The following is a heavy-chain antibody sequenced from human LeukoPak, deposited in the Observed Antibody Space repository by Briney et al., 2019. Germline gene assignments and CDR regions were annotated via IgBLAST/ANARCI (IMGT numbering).Heavy chain of an antibody. V-gene: IGHV4-59*01. Sequence: PSETLSLTCTVSGGSISSYYWSWIRQPPGKGLEWIGYIYYRGSTNYNPSLKSRVTISVDTSKNQVSLKLSSVTAADTAVYYCASAWRHGDWFDPWGQGTLVTVS. J-gene: IGHJ5*02. CDR3: ASAWRHGDWFDP. CDR2: IYYRGST. CDR1: GGSISSYY. D-gene: IGHD4-17*01.